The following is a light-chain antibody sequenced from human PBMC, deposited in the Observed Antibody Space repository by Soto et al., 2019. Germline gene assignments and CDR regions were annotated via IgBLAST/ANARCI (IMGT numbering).Light chain of an antibody. V-gene: IGKV1-27*01. CDR2: AAS. J-gene: IGKJ4*01. Sequence: DIQMTQSPSSLSASVGDRVTITCRASQGISNFLAWYQQEPGKVPKLLIYAASTLQSGVPSRFSGSGSGTDFTLTISRLQPEDVATYYCQKYNGAPLTFGGGTKVEIK. CDR1: QGISNF. CDR3: QKYNGAPLT.